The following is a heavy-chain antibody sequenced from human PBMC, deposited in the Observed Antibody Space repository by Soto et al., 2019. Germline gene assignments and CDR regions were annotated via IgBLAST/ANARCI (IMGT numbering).Heavy chain of an antibody. CDR2: ISQGGSKT. D-gene: IGHD3-10*01. J-gene: IGHJ3*02. V-gene: IGHV3-7*05. CDR1: GFTFSSYW. Sequence: PGGSLRLSCAASGFTFSSYWMSWVRQAPGKGLEWVANISQGGSKTYYVDSVKGRFTISRDNSKNTLYLQMSSLRAEDTAVYYCAKDSIEPIGAFDIWGQGTMVTVSS. CDR3: AKDSIEPIGAFDI.